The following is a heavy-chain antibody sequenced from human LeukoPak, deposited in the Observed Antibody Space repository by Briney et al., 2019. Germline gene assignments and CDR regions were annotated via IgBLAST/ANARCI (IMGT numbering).Heavy chain of an antibody. CDR3: AIPSSYDGSRYYHAY. CDR2: IGQDGTET. V-gene: IGHV3-7*01. Sequence: GGSLRLSCAASGFDFSTYSIDWVRQAPGKGLEWLANIGQDGTETVYVGSVKGRFTISRDNARKLLFLQMNSLRADDTAVYYCAIPSSYDGSRYYHAYWGQGTPVSVSS. CDR1: GFDFSTYS. J-gene: IGHJ4*02. D-gene: IGHD3-22*01.